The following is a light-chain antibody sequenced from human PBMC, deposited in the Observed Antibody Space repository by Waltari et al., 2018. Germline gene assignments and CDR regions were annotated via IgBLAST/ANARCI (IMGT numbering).Light chain of an antibody. V-gene: IGKV1-17*01. CDR1: QGISTY. CDR2: AAS. J-gene: IGKJ3*01. CDR3: LQYNSNPFT. Sequence: DIQMTQSPSSLSASAGDRVTITCRASQGISTYLNWYQQKPGKAPKRLIYAASSLESGVPSRFSGSGSGTDFTLTISSLQPEDFATYYCLQYNSNPFTFCPGTKLDIK.